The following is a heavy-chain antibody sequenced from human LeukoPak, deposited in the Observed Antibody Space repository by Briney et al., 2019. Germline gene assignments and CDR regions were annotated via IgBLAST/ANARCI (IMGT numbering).Heavy chain of an antibody. CDR1: GYSISSGYY. D-gene: IGHD5-24*01. Sequence: SETLSLTCAVSGYSISSGYYWGWIRQPPGKGLEWIGSIYHSGSTYYNPSLKSRVTISVDTSKNQFSLNLSSVTAADTAVYYCARRRVEMATFDYWGQGTLVTVSS. V-gene: IGHV4-38-2*01. CDR2: IYHSGST. J-gene: IGHJ4*02. CDR3: ARRRVEMATFDY.